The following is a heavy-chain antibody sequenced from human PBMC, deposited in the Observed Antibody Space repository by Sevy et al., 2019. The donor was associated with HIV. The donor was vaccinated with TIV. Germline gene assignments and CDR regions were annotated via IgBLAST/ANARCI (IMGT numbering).Heavy chain of an antibody. V-gene: IGHV3-30-3*01. Sequence: GGSLRLSCAASGFTFSSYAMHWFRQAPGKGLEWVAVISYDGSNKYYADSVKGRFTISRDNSKNPLYLQMNSLRAEDTAVYYCAGDEQGLVHGGGAFDIWGQGTMVTVSS. CDR1: GFTFSSYA. D-gene: IGHD6-19*01. CDR3: AGDEQGLVHGGGAFDI. CDR2: ISYDGSNK. J-gene: IGHJ3*02.